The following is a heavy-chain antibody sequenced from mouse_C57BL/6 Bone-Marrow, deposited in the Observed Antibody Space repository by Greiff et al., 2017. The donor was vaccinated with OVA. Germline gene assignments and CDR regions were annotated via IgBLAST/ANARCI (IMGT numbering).Heavy chain of an antibody. CDR2: ISGGGGNT. CDR1: GFTFSSYT. CDR3: ARLRFAY. V-gene: IGHV5-9*01. Sequence: EVQRVESGGGLVKPGGSLKLSCAASGFTFSSYTMSWVRQTPEKRLEWVATISGGGGNTYYPDSVKGRFTISRDNAKNTLYLQMSSLRSEDTALYYCARLRFAYWGQGTLVTVSA. J-gene: IGHJ3*01.